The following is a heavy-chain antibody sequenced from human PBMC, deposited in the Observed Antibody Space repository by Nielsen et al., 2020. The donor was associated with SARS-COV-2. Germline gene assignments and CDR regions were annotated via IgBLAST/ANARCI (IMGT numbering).Heavy chain of an antibody. D-gene: IGHD6-19*01. V-gene: IGHV4-34*01. CDR2: INHSGST. Sequence: SETLSLTCAVYGGSFSGYYWSWIRQPPGKGLEWIGEINHSGSTNYNPSLKSRVTISVDTSKNQFSLKLSSVTAADTAVYYCARNRLKAVAGTLDYYYGMDVWGQGTTVTVSS. J-gene: IGHJ6*02. CDR3: ARNRLKAVAGTLDYYYGMDV. CDR1: GGSFSGYY.